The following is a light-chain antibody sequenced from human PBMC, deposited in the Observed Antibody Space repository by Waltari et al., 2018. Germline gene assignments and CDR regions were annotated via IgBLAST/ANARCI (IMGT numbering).Light chain of an antibody. J-gene: IGKJ4*01. V-gene: IGKV3-11*01. CDR2: DAS. CDR1: QRVSSY. Sequence: EIVLTQSPATLSLSPGESATLSCRASQRVSSYLAWYQKNPGQAPRLLIYDASNRATGIPARFSGSGSGTDFTLTISSLEPEDFAVYYCQQRSNWPLTFGGGTQVEIK. CDR3: QQRSNWPLT.